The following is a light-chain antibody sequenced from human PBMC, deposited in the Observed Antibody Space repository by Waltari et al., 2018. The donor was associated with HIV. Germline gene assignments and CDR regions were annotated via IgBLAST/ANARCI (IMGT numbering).Light chain of an antibody. Sequence: DIVMTQSPLSLPVTPGEAASISCRSSQSLLHSNGYSYLDWYLQKPGQSPQLLIYLGSNRASGVPDRFSGSGSGTDFTLKISRVEAEDVGVYYYMQALQTPRTFGQGTKVEIK. CDR3: MQALQTPRT. CDR2: LGS. CDR1: QSLLHSNGYSY. V-gene: IGKV2-28*01. J-gene: IGKJ1*01.